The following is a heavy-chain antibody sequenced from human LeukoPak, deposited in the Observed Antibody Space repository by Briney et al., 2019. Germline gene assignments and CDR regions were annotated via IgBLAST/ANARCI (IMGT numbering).Heavy chain of an antibody. Sequence: GGSLRLSCAASGFTFSSYAMSWVRQAPGKGLEWVSAISGSGGSTYYADSVKGRFTISRDNSKNTLYLQMNSLRAEDTAVYYCAREREGSGYYYGMDVWGQGTTVTVSS. CDR3: AREREGSGYYYGMDV. D-gene: IGHD6-19*01. CDR2: ISGSGGST. CDR1: GFTFSSYA. V-gene: IGHV3-23*01. J-gene: IGHJ6*02.